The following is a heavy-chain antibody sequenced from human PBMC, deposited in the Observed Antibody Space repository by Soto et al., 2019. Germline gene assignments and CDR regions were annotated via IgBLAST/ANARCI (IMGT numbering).Heavy chain of an antibody. CDR1: GVTVSNSW. CDR3: VKVLARGVGVPRFYFDS. Sequence: GGSLRLSCAASGVTVSNSWMHWVRQVSGKGLEWVSRINADGTSTSYADSVKGRFTISRDNAKNTLYLHVNSLRAEDTAVYYCVKVLARGVGVPRFYFDSWGQGALVTVSS. D-gene: IGHD2-2*01. V-gene: IGHV3-74*01. J-gene: IGHJ4*02. CDR2: INADGTST.